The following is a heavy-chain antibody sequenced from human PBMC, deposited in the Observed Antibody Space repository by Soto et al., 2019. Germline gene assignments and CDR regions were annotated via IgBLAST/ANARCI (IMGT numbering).Heavy chain of an antibody. CDR1: GYTFTSYS. V-gene: IGHV1-18*01. CDR3: ARAAEARITIFGVVIPRYYYYYGIDV. CDR2: ISAYNGNT. J-gene: IGHJ6*02. Sequence: ATLQVARKAYGYTFTSYSISWVRQAPGQGLEWMGWISAYNGNTNYAQKLQGRVTMTTDTSTSTAYMELRSLRSDDTAVYYCARAAEARITIFGVVIPRYYYYYGIDVWGQGTTVTGSS. D-gene: IGHD3-3*01.